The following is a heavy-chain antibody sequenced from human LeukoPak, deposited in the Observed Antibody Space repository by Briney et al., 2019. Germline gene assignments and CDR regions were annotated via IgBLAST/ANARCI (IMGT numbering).Heavy chain of an antibody. CDR1: GFTFSSYG. J-gene: IGHJ4*02. CDR3: AKDLYLTVYSFDY. V-gene: IGHV3-30*18. D-gene: IGHD3-9*01. Sequence: GRSLRLSCAASGFTFSSYGMHWVRQAPGKGLEWVAVIKYDGSNKYYADSVKGRFTISRDNSKNTLYLQMNSLRAEDTAVYYCAKDLYLTVYSFDYWGQGTLVTV. CDR2: IKYDGSNK.